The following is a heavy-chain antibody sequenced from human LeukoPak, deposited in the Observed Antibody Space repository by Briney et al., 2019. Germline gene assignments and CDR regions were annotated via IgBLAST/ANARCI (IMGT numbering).Heavy chain of an antibody. CDR2: ISGSGGST. CDR1: GFTFSSYA. V-gene: IGHV3-23*01. D-gene: IGHD3-9*01. J-gene: IGHJ4*02. Sequence: PGGSLRLSCAASGFTFSSYAMSWVRQAPGKGLEWVSAISGSGGSTYYADSVKGRFTISRDNSKNTLYLQMNSLRAEDTVVYFNQKATYDILTGYYDYWGQGTLVTVSS. CDR3: QKATYDILTGYYDY.